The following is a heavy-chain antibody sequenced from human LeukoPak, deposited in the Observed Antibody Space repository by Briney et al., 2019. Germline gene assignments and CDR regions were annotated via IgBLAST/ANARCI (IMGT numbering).Heavy chain of an antibody. J-gene: IGHJ4*02. V-gene: IGHV4-38-2*01. Sequence: SETLSLTCSVSGYSFTSGHYWGWIRQPPGKGLEWIANIYHTGSAHYNPSLKSRVTISVDTSKNQFSLKMSSVTAADTAVYYCARNCSSTTWFLRGVDYLGQGTL. D-gene: IGHD2-2*01. CDR1: GYSFTSGHY. CDR3: ARNCSSTTWFLRGVDY. CDR2: IYHTGSA.